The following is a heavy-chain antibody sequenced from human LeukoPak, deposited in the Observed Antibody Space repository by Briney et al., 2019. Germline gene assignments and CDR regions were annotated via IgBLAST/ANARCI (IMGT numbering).Heavy chain of an antibody. V-gene: IGHV1-2*02. CDR2: SKTNDGGR. Sequence: ASVKLSFTSAGYGVTYSDLHWIRLAPAPGNGLMGLSKTNDGGRNYAQKSHGRGTMTRDTSISTAYMEMSRLRSDDTAVNYCARANFLYFSSSTCLFDYWGQGTLVTASS. CDR1: GYGVTYSD. D-gene: IGHD2-2*01. CDR3: ARANFLYFSSSTCLFDY. J-gene: IGHJ4*02.